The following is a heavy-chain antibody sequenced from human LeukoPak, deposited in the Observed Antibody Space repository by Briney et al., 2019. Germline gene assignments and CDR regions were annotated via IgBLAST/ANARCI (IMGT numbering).Heavy chain of an antibody. J-gene: IGHJ6*02. D-gene: IGHD3-22*01. V-gene: IGHV5-51*01. CDR1: GYSFTTYW. CDR3: ARLYYYDSSGYRDYYYYYGMDV. CDR2: IYPGDSDT. Sequence: GESLKISCKGSGYSFTTYWIAWVRQMPGKGLEWMGIIYPGDSDTRYSPSFQGQVTISADKSISTAYLQWSSLKASDTAMYYCARLYYYDSSGYRDYYYYYGMDVRGQGTTVTVSS.